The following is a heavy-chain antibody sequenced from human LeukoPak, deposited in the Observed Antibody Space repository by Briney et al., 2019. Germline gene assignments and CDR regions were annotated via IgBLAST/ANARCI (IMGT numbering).Heavy chain of an antibody. V-gene: IGHV4-4*02. CDR3: TRSGYRHPYHFDS. Sequence: SETLSLTCAVSGGSISSSNWWSWVRQPPGKGLEWIGEIYHSGSTNYNPSLKSRVTISVDKSKNQFSLKLSSVTAADTAIYYCTRSGYRHPYHFDSWGQGTLVTVSS. CDR2: IYHSGST. D-gene: IGHD3-22*01. CDR1: GGSISSSNW. J-gene: IGHJ4*02.